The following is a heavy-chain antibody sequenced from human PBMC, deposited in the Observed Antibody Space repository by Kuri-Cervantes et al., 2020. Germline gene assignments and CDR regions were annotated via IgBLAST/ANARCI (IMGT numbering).Heavy chain of an antibody. CDR1: GFTFSSYS. CDR2: ISGSGGCT. J-gene: IGHJ4*02. CDR3: AGGHRAKKVSLFDF. V-gene: IGHV3-23*01. D-gene: IGHD3-16*02. Sequence: GESLKISCAASGFTFSSYSMSWVRQAPGKGREWVAAISGSGGCTYYADSVKGRFTISRDNSKNTLYLQTNSLRAADTAVFYCAGGHRAKKVSLFDFWGQGTLVTVSS.